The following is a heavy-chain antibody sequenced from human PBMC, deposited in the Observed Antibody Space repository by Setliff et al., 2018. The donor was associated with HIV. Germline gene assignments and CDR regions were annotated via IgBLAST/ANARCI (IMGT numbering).Heavy chain of an antibody. CDR2: INAGNGNT. CDR3: ARDSGDDYSDYYYYGMDV. J-gene: IGHJ6*02. Sequence: GASVKVSCKASGYTFTGYAMHWVRQAPGQRLEWMGWINAGNGNTIYSQKFQGRVTFTWDTSASTAYMELSSLRSEDTALYYCARDSGDDYSDYYYYGMDVWGQGTTVTVSS. CDR1: GYTFTGYA. V-gene: IGHV1-3*01. D-gene: IGHD4-4*01.